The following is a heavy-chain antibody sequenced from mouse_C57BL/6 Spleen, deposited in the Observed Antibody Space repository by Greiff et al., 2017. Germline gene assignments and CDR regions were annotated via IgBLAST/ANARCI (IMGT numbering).Heavy chain of an antibody. CDR3: ASPYGSSSYWYFDV. V-gene: IGHV1-26*01. CDR2: INPNNGGT. D-gene: IGHD1-1*01. Sequence: VQLQQSGPELVKPGASVKISCKASGYTFTDYYMNWVKQSHGKSLEWIGDINPNNGGTSYNQKFKGKATLTVDKSSSTAYMELRSLTSEDSAVYYCASPYGSSSYWYFDVWGTGTTVTVSS. CDR1: GYTFTDYY. J-gene: IGHJ1*03.